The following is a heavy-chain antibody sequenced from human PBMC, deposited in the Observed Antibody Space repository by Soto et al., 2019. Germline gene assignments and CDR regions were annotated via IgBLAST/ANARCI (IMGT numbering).Heavy chain of an antibody. CDR2: IYWDDDK. V-gene: IGHV2-5*02. J-gene: IGHJ4*02. Sequence: QITLNESGPTVVRPTEPLTLTCRFSGFSLTTSGVGVGWIRQSPGKAPEWLALIYWDDDKRYSASLKSRLTITKDTSKTQVVLTVSDLYPTDTATYYCAHRVLRTVFGLVTTTAIYFDFWGQGTPVAVSS. D-gene: IGHD3-3*01. CDR1: GFSLTTSGVG. CDR3: AHRVLRTVFGLVTTTAIYFDF.